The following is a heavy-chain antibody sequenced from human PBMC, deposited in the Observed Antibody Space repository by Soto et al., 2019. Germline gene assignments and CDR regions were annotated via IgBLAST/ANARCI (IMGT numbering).Heavy chain of an antibody. CDR3: AKARKYSSPYDS. D-gene: IGHD6-19*01. J-gene: IGHJ5*01. CDR2: ISGGGSTT. CDR1: GFMFGSYA. V-gene: IGHV3-23*01. Sequence: GSLRLSCATSGFMFGSYAMNWVRQAPGKGLEWVSVISGGGSTTNYADSVRGRFTTSRDSSTDTVYLQMYSLRVEDTAVYYCAKARKYSSPYDSWGQGTLVTVSS.